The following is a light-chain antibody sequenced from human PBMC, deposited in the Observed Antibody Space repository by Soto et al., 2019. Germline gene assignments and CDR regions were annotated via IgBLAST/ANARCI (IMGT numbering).Light chain of an antibody. CDR3: CSYAGNSLWV. V-gene: IGLV2-11*01. Sequence: QSALTQPRSVSGSPGQSVTISCTGSSSDVGGSNFVSWYQQHPVKAPKLVIYDVSKRPSGVPDRFSGSKSGNTASLTISGPQAEDEADYYCCSYAGNSLWVFGGGTKLTVL. CDR2: DVS. J-gene: IGLJ3*02. CDR1: SSDVGGSNF.